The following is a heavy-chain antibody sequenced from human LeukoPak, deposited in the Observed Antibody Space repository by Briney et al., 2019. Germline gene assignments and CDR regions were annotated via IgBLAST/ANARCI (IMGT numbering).Heavy chain of an antibody. CDR3: ATSGATTVTTWGGSWFDP. D-gene: IGHD4-17*01. V-gene: IGHV4-59*01. Sequence: SETLSLTCTVAGGSIRNYYWRWIRQPPGGRLEWIVYIYYAGITNYRPSLKSRATISADTSKNQFSLKLSSVTAADAAVYYCATSGATTVTTWGGSWFDPWGEGTLVTVSS. CDR1: GGSIRNYY. J-gene: IGHJ5*02. CDR2: IYYAGIT.